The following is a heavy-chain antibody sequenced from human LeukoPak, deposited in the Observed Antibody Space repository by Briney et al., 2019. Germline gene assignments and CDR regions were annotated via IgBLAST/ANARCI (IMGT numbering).Heavy chain of an antibody. CDR3: ASPRYCTNGVCYLFDY. Sequence: PSQTLSLTCTVSGGSISSGGYYWSWIRQPPGKGLEWIGYIYHSGSTYYNPSLKSRVTISVDRSKNQFSLKLSSVTAADTAVYYCASPRYCTNGVCYLFDYWGQGTLVTVSS. D-gene: IGHD2-8*01. CDR2: IYHSGST. V-gene: IGHV4-30-2*01. CDR1: GGSISSGGYY. J-gene: IGHJ4*02.